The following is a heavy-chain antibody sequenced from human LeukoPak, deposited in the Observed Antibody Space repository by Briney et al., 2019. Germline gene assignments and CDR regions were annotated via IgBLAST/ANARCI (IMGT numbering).Heavy chain of an antibody. CDR3: ARARSIHYYDSSGYSY. J-gene: IGHJ4*02. CDR2: ISAYNGNT. V-gene: IGHV1-18*01. D-gene: IGHD3-22*01. CDR1: GYTFTSYG. Sequence: VASVKVSCKASGYTFTSYGISWVRQAPGQGLEWMGWISAYNGNTNYAQKLQGRVTMTRNTSISTAYMELSSLRSEDTAVYYCARARSIHYYDSSGYSYWGQGTLVTVSS.